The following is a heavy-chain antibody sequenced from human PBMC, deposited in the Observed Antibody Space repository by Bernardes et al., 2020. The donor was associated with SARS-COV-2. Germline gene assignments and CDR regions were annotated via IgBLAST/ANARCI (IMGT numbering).Heavy chain of an antibody. D-gene: IGHD3-22*01. J-gene: IGHJ3*02. CDR1: GFTFSSYA. CDR3: AKDVGYYDSSGYGDDAFDI. Sequence: GSLRLSCAASGFTFSSYAMSWVRQAPGKGLEWVSAISGSGGSTYYADSVKGRFTISRDNSKNTLYLQMNSLRAEDTAVYYCAKDVGYYDSSGYGDDAFDIWGQGTMVTVSS. CDR2: ISGSGGST. V-gene: IGHV3-23*01.